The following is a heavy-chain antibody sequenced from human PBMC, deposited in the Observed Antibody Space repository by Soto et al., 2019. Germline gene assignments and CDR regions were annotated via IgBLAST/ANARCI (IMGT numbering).Heavy chain of an antibody. CDR2: IWYAGNTK. J-gene: IGHJ6*02. D-gene: IGHD6-19*01. CDR1: GFTFNSYG. CDR3: ARPLVAPVAGPYYYGMDV. Sequence: QIQLVESGGGVVQPGRSLRLSCTASGFTFNSYGFNWVRQAPGKGLEWVAVIWYAGNTKYYADPVKCRFTISRDNVRSTVYLQMSSRTAEDTAVYYCARPLVAPVAGPYYYGMDVWGQGTKVTVSS. V-gene: IGHV3-33*01.